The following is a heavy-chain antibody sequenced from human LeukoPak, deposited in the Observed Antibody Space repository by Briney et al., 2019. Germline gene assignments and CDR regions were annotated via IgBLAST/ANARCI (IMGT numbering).Heavy chain of an antibody. J-gene: IGHJ4*02. CDR2: ISGAGRET. Sequence: GGSLRLSCEASGFTFGGSAMRWVRQAPGKGLEWISDISGAGRETYYADSVKGRFTISRDNSKNTLYLQLNSLGAEDTAVYFCAKIDSPRVGWRAPFDYWGQGTLVTVSS. CDR3: AKIDSPRVGWRAPFDY. CDR1: GFTFGGSA. V-gene: IGHV3-23*01. D-gene: IGHD6-19*01.